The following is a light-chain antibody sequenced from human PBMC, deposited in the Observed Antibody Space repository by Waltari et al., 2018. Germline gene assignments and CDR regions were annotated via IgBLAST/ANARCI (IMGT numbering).Light chain of an antibody. CDR3: QQYIDWPLT. J-gene: IGKJ4*01. CDR1: QSVIRS. Sequence: EIVMTQSPATLSVSPGERVTLSCRASQSVIRSLAWYQQKPGQAPKVLIYRASTRATGIPARFSGSGSGTEFTLTISSLQSEDFAAYYCQQYIDWPLTFGGGTKVEIK. V-gene: IGKV3-15*01. CDR2: RAS.